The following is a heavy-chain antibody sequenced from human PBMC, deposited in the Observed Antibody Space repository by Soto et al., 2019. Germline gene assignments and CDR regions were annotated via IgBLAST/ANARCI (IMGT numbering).Heavy chain of an antibody. Sequence: SETLSLTCTVSGGSISSSSYYWGWIRQPPGKGLEWIGSIYYSGSTYYNPSLKSRVTISVDTSKNQFSLKLSSVTAADTAVYYCARQPDLIDYWGQGTLVTVSS. CDR1: GGSISSSSYY. CDR3: ARQPDLIDY. J-gene: IGHJ4*02. CDR2: IYYSGST. D-gene: IGHD2-2*01. V-gene: IGHV4-39*01.